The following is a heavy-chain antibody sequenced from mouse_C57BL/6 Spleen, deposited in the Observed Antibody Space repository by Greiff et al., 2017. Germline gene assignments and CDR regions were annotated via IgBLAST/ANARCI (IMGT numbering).Heavy chain of an antibody. V-gene: IGHV1-76*01. CDR2: IYPGSGNT. CDR1: GYTFTDYY. Sequence: LEESGAELVRPGASVKLSCKASGYTFTDYYINWVKQRPGQGLEWIARIYPGSGNTYYNEKFKGKATLTAEKSSSTAYMQLSSLTSEDSAVYFCARGGDYDEKAFAYWGQGTLVTVSA. D-gene: IGHD2-4*01. J-gene: IGHJ3*01. CDR3: ARGGDYDEKAFAY.